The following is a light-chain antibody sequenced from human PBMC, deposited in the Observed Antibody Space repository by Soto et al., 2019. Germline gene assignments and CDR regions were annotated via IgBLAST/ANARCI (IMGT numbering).Light chain of an antibody. V-gene: IGLV2-14*01. J-gene: IGLJ1*01. CDR1: RGDVGGYNY. Sequence: QSALTQPASVSGSLGQSITISCTGTRGDVGGYNYVSWYQQHPGKAPRLMIYEVTNRPSGVSNRFSGSKSGNTASLTISGLQAEDEADYYCSSYTYSGTPGYVFGTGTKVTVL. CDR2: EVT. CDR3: SSYTYSGTPGYV.